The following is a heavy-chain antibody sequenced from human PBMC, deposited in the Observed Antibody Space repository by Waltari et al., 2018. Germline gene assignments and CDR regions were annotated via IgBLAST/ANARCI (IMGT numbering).Heavy chain of an antibody. CDR3: ASSWPITTYFDY. J-gene: IGHJ4*02. V-gene: IGHV1-69-2*01. Sequence: EVQLVQSGAEVKKPGATVQIPCKASGCTFTDYYMHWVQQAPGKGLEWMGRVDPEDGETIYAEKFQGRVTITADTSTDTAYMELSSLRSEDTAVYYCASSWPITTYFDYWGQGTLVTVSS. CDR1: GCTFTDYY. D-gene: IGHD6-13*01. CDR2: VDPEDGET.